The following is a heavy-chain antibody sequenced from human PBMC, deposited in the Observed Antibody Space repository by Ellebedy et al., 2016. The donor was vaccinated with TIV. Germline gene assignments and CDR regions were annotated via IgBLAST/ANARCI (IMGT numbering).Heavy chain of an antibody. CDR2: IFNIDNRDYDNK. Sequence: PGGSLRLSCAASGFSVTGSPMNWVRQAPGKGLEWVSTIFNIDNRDYDNKDYADSVKGLFTVSRDSPKNTLYLQMNSLRAEDTAVYYWARATQWLTFDYWGQGILVTVSS. CDR1: GFSVTGSP. V-gene: IGHV3-53*01. J-gene: IGHJ4*02. D-gene: IGHD6-19*01. CDR3: ARATQWLTFDY.